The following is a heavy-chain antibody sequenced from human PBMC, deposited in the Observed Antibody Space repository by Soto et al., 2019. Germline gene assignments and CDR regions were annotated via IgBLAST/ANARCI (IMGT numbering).Heavy chain of an antibody. V-gene: IGHV3-30*14. CDR3: ARDQGWYAN. CDR1: GFSFSDYA. Sequence: PGGSLRLSCAASGFSFSDYAMHWLRQAPGKGLEWVAAISYDGSGKYYADSVKGRFTISRDNSKNTLYLQMNSLRAEDTAVYYCARDQGWYANWGQGTLVTVSS. CDR2: ISYDGSGK. J-gene: IGHJ4*02. D-gene: IGHD2-8*01.